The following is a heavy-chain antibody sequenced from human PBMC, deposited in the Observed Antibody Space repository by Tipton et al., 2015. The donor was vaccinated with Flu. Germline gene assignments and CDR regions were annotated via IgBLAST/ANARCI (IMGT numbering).Heavy chain of an antibody. D-gene: IGHD2-2*01. V-gene: IGHV4-38-2*02. CDR1: GYSISSGYY. J-gene: IGHJ4*02. Sequence: TLSLTCVVSGYSISSGYYWGWVRQPPGKGLEWIGTIYHSGSTYYNPSLKSRVTISVDTSKNQFSLKLSSVTAADTAVYYCARDPSLGMPEYFDSWGQGTLVTVSS. CDR2: IYHSGST. CDR3: ARDPSLGMPEYFDS.